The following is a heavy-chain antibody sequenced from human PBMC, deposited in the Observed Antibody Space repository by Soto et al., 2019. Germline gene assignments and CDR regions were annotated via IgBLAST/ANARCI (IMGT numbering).Heavy chain of an antibody. CDR2: IWYDGSNT. CDR3: ACNFDY. J-gene: IGHJ4*02. V-gene: IGHV3-33*01. CDR1: GFTFSSYG. Sequence: GGSLRLSCAASGFTFSSYGMHWVRQAPGKGLEWVAVIWYDGSNTHYADSVKGRFTISRDNSKNTAYLQMNSLRAEDTAVYHCACNFDYWGQGTLVTVSS.